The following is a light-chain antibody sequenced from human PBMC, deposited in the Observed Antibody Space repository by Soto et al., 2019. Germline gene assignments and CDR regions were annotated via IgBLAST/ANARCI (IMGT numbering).Light chain of an antibody. CDR1: SSDVGGYNY. Sequence: QSVLAQPASVSASPGQSITISCTGTSSDVGGYNYVSWYQQHPGKAPKLMIYEVGNRPSGVSNRFSGSKSGNTASLTISGLQAEDEADYYCSSFTSRSTLVFGTGTKVTVL. CDR3: SSFTSRSTLV. J-gene: IGLJ1*01. CDR2: EVG. V-gene: IGLV2-14*01.